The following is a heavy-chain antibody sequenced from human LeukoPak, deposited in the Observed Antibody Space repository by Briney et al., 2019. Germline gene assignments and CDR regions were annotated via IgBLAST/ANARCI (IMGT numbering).Heavy chain of an antibody. J-gene: IGHJ4*02. CDR3: VRGHYWDY. CDR2: IKEDXXXX. CDR1: GFTFSNFW. Sequence: GGSLRLSCVASGFTFSNFWMNXXXXXPGXGLEWVANIKEDXXXXXXXGSVRXRFXXSRDNAKNSLYLQMNSLSAEDTALYYCVRGHYWDYTSEGTLVTVSS. V-gene: IGHV3-7*01.